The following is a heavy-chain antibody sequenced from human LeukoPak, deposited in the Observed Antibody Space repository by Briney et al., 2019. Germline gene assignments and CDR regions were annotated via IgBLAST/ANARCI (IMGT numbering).Heavy chain of an antibody. CDR1: GGSISSYY. V-gene: IGHV4-59*01. J-gene: IGHJ4*02. CDR2: ISYSGNT. CDR3: ATRSTGVAATFDS. D-gene: IGHD2-15*01. Sequence: TSETLSLTCSVSGGSISSYYWSWIRQPPGKGLEWIGYISYSGNTNYNPSLKSRVTISVDTSKNQFSLKLRSVTAADSAVYYCATRSTGVAATFDSWGQGALVTVCS.